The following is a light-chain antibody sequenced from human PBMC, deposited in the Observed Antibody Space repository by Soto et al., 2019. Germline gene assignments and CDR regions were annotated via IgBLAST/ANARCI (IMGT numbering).Light chain of an antibody. CDR1: QSVSSY. CDR2: GAS. CDR3: QQYGSSPRT. Sequence: EVVLTQSPATLSLSPGERAPLSCRASQSVSSYLAWYQQKPGQAPRLLIYGASSRATGIPDRFSGSGSGTDFTLTISRLEPEDFAVYYCQQYGSSPRTFGQGTKVDIK. J-gene: IGKJ1*01. V-gene: IGKV3-20*01.